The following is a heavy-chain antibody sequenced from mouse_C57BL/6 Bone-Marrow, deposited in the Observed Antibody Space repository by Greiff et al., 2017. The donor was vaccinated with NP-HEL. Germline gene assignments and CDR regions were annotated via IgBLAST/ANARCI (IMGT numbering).Heavy chain of an antibody. Sequence: VQLQQSGAELARPGASVKMSCKASGYTFTSYTMHWVKQRPGQGLEWIGYINPSSGYTKYNQKFKDKATLTADKSSSTAYMQLRSLTSEDSAVYYCARIITTACDDWGQGTTLTVSS. D-gene: IGHD1-1*01. CDR1: GYTFTSYT. CDR3: ARIITTACDD. J-gene: IGHJ2*01. V-gene: IGHV1-4*01. CDR2: INPSSGYT.